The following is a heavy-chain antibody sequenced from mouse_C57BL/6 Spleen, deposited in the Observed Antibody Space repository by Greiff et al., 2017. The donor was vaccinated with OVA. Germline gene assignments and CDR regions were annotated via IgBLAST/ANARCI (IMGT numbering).Heavy chain of an antibody. D-gene: IGHD1-1*01. CDR1: GYSITSGYY. CDR3: ASLYYYGFDY. Sequence: DVKLQESGPGLVKPSQSLSLTCSVTGYSITSGYYWNWIRQFPGNKLEWMGYISYDGSNNYNPSLKNRISITRDTSKNQFFLKLNSVTTEDTATYYCASLYYYGFDYWGQGTTLTVSS. V-gene: IGHV3-6*01. CDR2: ISYDGSN. J-gene: IGHJ2*01.